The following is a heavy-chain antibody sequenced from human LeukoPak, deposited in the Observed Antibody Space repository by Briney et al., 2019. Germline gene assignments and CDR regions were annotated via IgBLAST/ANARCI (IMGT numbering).Heavy chain of an antibody. CDR1: GLTFGNYA. Sequence: GGSRDLSCAASGLTFGNYALNWVRQAPGRGLEWVSVITASGGSTSYADAVKGRFTISRDNSKNTLYLQMSSLRAEDTAIYYCAREPIGYFDYCGQGTLVTVSS. CDR3: AREPIGYFDY. V-gene: IGHV3-23*01. CDR2: ITASGGST. D-gene: IGHD3-16*01. J-gene: IGHJ4*02.